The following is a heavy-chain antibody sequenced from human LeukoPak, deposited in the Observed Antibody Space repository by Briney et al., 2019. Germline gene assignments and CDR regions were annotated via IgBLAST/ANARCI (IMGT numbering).Heavy chain of an antibody. J-gene: IGHJ6*02. CDR2: IKSKTDGGTT. D-gene: IGHD2-2*01. CDR3: ASCSTSCPERDYYYYGMDV. V-gene: IGHV3-15*07. Sequence: GGSLRLSCAASGFTFSNAWMNWVRQAPGKGLEWVGRIKSKTDGGTTDYAAPVKGRFTISRDDSKNTLYLQMNSLKTEDTAVYYCASCSTSCPERDYYYYGMDVWGQGTTVTVSS. CDR1: GFTFSNAW.